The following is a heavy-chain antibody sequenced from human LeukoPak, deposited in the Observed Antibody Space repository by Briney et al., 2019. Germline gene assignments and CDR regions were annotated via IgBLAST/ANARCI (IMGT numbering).Heavy chain of an antibody. J-gene: IGHJ4*02. V-gene: IGHV3-48*01. CDR1: GFTFSSYS. CDR2: ISSSSSTI. CDR3: ASDLGVVEPVASHDY. D-gene: IGHD2-15*01. Sequence: GGSLRLSCAASGFTFSSYSMNWVRQAPGKGLEWVSYISSSSSTIYYGDSVKGRFTISRDNAKNSLYLQMNSLSAEDTAVYYCASDLGVVEPVASHDYWGQGTLVTVSS.